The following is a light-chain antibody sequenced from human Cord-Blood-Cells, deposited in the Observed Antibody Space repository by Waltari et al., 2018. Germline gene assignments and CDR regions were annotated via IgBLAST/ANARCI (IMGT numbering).Light chain of an antibody. Sequence: QLVLTQSPSASASLGASVKLTCTLSSGHSSSAIAWHQQQPEKGPRYLMKLNSDGSHSKGDGAPDRFAGSSAGAERYLTISSLQSEDEADYYCQTWGTGIRVFGGGTKLTVL. CDR1: SGHSSSA. J-gene: IGLJ3*02. CDR2: LNSDGSH. CDR3: QTWGTGIRV. V-gene: IGLV4-69*01.